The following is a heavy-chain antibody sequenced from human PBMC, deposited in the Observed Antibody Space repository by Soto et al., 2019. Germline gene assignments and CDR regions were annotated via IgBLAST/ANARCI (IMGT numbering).Heavy chain of an antibody. CDR2: IIPIFGTA. Sequence: SVKVSCKASGGTFSSYAISWVRQAPGQGLEWMGGIIPIFGTANYAQKFQGRVTITADKSTSTAYMELSSLRSEDTAVYYCARDAGYCSSTSCHMSWFDPRGQGTLGTVSS. V-gene: IGHV1-69*06. J-gene: IGHJ5*02. CDR1: GGTFSSYA. CDR3: ARDAGYCSSTSCHMSWFDP. D-gene: IGHD2-2*02.